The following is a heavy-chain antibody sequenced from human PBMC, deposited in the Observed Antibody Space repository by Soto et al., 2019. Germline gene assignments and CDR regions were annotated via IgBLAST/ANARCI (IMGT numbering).Heavy chain of an antibody. CDR1: GGTFSRYA. Sequence: QVQMVQSGAEVKKPRSSVKVACKASGGTFSRYAISWVRQAPGQGLAWMGGIIPIFRTADYAQKFQGRVTITADESTSTAYMELSSLRSEDTAVYYCASVETQWYYYGMDVWGQGTTVTVSS. CDR2: IIPIFRTA. CDR3: ASVETQWYYYGMDV. J-gene: IGHJ6*02. V-gene: IGHV1-69*12. D-gene: IGHD6-19*01.